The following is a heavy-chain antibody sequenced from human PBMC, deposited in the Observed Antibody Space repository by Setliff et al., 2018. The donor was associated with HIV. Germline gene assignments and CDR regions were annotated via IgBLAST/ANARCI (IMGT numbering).Heavy chain of an antibody. V-gene: IGHV4-34*01. CDR3: ARRSDWFDP. CDR1: GGSFNDYY. Sequence: SETLSLTCAVYGGSFNDYYWTWIRQPPGKGLEWIGEIDHSGNIKYHASLKSRVTISVDTSKNQFSLKLASVTAADTAVYFCARRSDWFDPWGQGTLVTVS. J-gene: IGHJ5*02. CDR2: IDHSGNI.